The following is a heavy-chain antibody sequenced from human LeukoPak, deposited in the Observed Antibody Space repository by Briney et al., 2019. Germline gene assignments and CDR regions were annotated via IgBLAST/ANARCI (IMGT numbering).Heavy chain of an antibody. Sequence: ASVKVSCKASGYTFTSYYMHWVRQAPGQGLEWMGIINPSGGGRSNAQKFQGRLTMTRNTSTRTVYMELSSLRSEHTAVYYCAREFGQPNDTFDIWGKGTMVTVS. CDR3: AREFGQPNDTFDI. J-gene: IGHJ3*02. CDR2: INPSGGGR. CDR1: GYTFTSYY. D-gene: IGHD3-10*01. V-gene: IGHV1-46*01.